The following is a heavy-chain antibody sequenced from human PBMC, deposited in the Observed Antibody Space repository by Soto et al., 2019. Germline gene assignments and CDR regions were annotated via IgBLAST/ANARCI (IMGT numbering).Heavy chain of an antibody. CDR1: GFTFSSYA. CDR3: AREIVGATAIFDY. V-gene: IGHV3-30-3*01. J-gene: IGHJ4*02. CDR2: ISYDGSNK. D-gene: IGHD1-26*01. Sequence: QVQLVESGGGVVQPGRSLRLSCAASGFTFSSYAMHWVRQAPGEGLEWVAVISYDGSNKYYADSVKGRFTISRDNSKNTLYLQMNSLRAEDTAVYYCAREIVGATAIFDYWGQGTLVTVSS.